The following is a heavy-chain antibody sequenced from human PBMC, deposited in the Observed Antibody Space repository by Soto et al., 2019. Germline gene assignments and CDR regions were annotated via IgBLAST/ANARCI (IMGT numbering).Heavy chain of an antibody. V-gene: IGHV1-46*03. Sequence: QVQLVQSGAEVKKPGASVKVSCKASGYTFTSYYMHWVRQAPGQGLEWMGIINPSGGSTSYAQKFQGRVTMTRDTSTSTVYRELSSLRSEDTAVYYCARDLGGVGVVPAAMYVGGPEPYFDYWGQGTLVTVSS. CDR3: ARDLGGVGVVPAAMYVGGPEPYFDY. D-gene: IGHD2-2*01. CDR1: GYTFTSYY. CDR2: INPSGGST. J-gene: IGHJ4*02.